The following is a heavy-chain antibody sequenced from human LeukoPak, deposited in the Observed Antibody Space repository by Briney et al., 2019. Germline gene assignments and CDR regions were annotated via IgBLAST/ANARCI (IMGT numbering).Heavy chain of an antibody. D-gene: IGHD4-23*01. CDR3: ARRPYGGFDH. CDR1: GVSLSSTNW. CDR2: IYHSGSI. Sequence: PSGTLSLTCAVSGVSLSSTNWWNWVRQPPGKGLEWIGEIYHSGSINYNPSLQSRVTISVDKSKNQFSLKLTSVTAADTAVYYCARRPYGGFDHWGRGTLITVSS. V-gene: IGHV4-4*02. J-gene: IGHJ4*02.